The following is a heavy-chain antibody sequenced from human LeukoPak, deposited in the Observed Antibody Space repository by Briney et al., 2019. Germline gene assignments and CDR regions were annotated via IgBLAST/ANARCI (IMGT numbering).Heavy chain of an antibody. J-gene: IGHJ6*03. D-gene: IGHD3-10*01. CDR1: GFTFISYA. Sequence: GGSLRLSCAASGFTFISYAMSWVRQAPGKGLEWVSAISGSGGSTYYADSVKGRFTISRDNSKNTLYLQMNSLRAEDTAVYYCAKDRSWFGDFYYYYYMDVWGKGTTVTISS. V-gene: IGHV3-23*01. CDR3: AKDRSWFGDFYYYYYMDV. CDR2: ISGSGGST.